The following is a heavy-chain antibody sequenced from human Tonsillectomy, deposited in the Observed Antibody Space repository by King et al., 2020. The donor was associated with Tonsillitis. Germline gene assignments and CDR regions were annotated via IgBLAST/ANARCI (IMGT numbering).Heavy chain of an antibody. CDR3: ARIVVVAAVMGCPYYYYGMDV. CDR2: IYTSGST. CDR1: GGSISSYY. D-gene: IGHD2-15*01. V-gene: IGHV4-4*07. Sequence: QLQESGPGLVKPSETLSLTCTVSGGSISSYYWSWIRQPAGKGLEWIGRIYTSGSTNYNPSLKSRVTMSVDTSKNQFSLKLSLVTAADTAVYYCARIVVVAAVMGCPYYYYGMDVWGQGTTVTVSS. J-gene: IGHJ6*02.